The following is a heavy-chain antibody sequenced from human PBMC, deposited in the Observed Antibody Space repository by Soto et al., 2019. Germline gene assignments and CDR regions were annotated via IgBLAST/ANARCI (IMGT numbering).Heavy chain of an antibody. CDR2: ISHDGSDK. Sequence: PGWSLRLACASSGFTFRNYGMHWVRQAPGKGLEWVAVISHDGSDKYYADSMKGRFIISRDNSENTLFLNMNSLKPEDTAVYYCAKENQHLVHDYWGQGTLVTVSS. CDR3: AKENQHLVHDY. CDR1: GFTFRNYG. V-gene: IGHV3-30*18. J-gene: IGHJ4*02. D-gene: IGHD6-13*01.